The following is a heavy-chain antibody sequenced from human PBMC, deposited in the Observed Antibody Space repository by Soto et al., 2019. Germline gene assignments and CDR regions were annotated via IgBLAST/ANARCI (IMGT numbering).Heavy chain of an antibody. CDR1: GFTFSNAW. J-gene: IGHJ4*02. D-gene: IGHD6-19*01. CDR3: TTDPPAEIIAVAGTDGLTGDKLDAFKTVKVDY. CDR2: IKSKTDGGTT. V-gene: IGHV3-15*01. Sequence: GGSLRLSCAASGFTFSNAWMSWVRQAPGKGLEWVGRIKSKTDGGTTDYAAPVKGRFTISRDDSKNTLYLQMNSLKTEDTAVYYCTTDPPAEIIAVAGTDGLTGDKLDAFKTVKVDYWGQGTLVTVSS.